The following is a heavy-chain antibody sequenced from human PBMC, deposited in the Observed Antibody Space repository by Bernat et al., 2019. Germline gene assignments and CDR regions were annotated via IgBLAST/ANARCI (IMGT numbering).Heavy chain of an antibody. D-gene: IGHD3-3*01. CDR3: ARGLWIFGVVEPTTYSRGAFDI. CDR1: GFTFSSYA. V-gene: IGHV3-30-3*01. Sequence: QVQLVESGGGVVQPGRSLRLSCAASGFTFSSYAMHWVRQAPGKVLEWVAVISYDGSNKYYAESVKGRFTISRDNSKNKLYLQMNSLRAEDTAVYYCARGLWIFGVVEPTTYSRGAFDIWGQGTMVTVSS. J-gene: IGHJ3*02. CDR2: ISYDGSNK.